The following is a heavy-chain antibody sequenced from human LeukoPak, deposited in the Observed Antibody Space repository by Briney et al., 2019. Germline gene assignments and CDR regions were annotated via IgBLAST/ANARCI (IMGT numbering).Heavy chain of an antibody. Sequence: GGSLRLSCAASGLTFSSYAMGWVRQAPGKGLEWVSAISGSGSNIYYADSVKGRFTISRDNSKNTVYLQMNSLRAEDTAVYYCAKDRYSSNWLGAFDYWGQGTLVIVPP. J-gene: IGHJ4*02. V-gene: IGHV3-23*01. D-gene: IGHD6-13*01. CDR2: ISGSGSNI. CDR1: GLTFSSYA. CDR3: AKDRYSSNWLGAFDY.